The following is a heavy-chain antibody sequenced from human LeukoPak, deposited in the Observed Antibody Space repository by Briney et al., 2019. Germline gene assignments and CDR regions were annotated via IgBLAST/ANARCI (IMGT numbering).Heavy chain of an antibody. CDR3: ARGMTTVSHWLFRISDD. CDR1: GFTFSSYS. CDR2: ISSSSSTI. D-gene: IGHD4-17*01. V-gene: IGHV3-48*01. J-gene: IGHJ4*02. Sequence: GGSLRLSCAASGFTFSSYSMNWVRQAPGKGLEWVSYISSSSSTIYYADSVKGRFTIPRDNAKNSLYLQMNSLRAEDTAVYYCARGMTTVSHWLFRISDDWGQGTLVTVSS.